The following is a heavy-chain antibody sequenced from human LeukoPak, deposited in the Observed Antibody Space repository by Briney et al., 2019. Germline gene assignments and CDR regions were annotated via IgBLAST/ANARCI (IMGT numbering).Heavy chain of an antibody. V-gene: IGHV4-59*08. Sequence: SETLSLTCTVSGGSISSYYWSWIRQPPGKGLEWIGYIHYSGSTNYNPSLKSRVTISVDTSKNLFSLRLTSVTAADTAVYYCARHSQHSRDQGSARNLDYWGQGTLVTVSS. J-gene: IGHJ4*02. D-gene: IGHD5-24*01. CDR2: IHYSGST. CDR3: ARHSQHSRDQGSARNLDY. CDR1: GGSISSYY.